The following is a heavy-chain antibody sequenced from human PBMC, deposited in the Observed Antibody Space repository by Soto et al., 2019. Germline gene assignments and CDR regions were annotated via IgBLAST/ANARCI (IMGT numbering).Heavy chain of an antibody. D-gene: IGHD3-10*01. Sequence: PGGSLRLSCAASGFTFSSYSMNWVRQAPGKGLEWVSSISSSSSYIYYADSVKGRFTISRDNAKNSLYLQMNSLRAEDTAVYYCARDDAKEVWFGTRRGSYYMDVWGKGTTVTVSS. V-gene: IGHV3-21*01. CDR3: ARDDAKEVWFGTRRGSYYMDV. CDR2: ISSSSSYI. CDR1: GFTFSSYS. J-gene: IGHJ6*03.